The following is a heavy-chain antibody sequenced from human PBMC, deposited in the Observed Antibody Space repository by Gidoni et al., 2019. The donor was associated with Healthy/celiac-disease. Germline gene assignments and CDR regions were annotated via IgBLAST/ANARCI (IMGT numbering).Heavy chain of an antibody. CDR3: ARDIYGSGSYYNYNWFDP. V-gene: IGHV3-30-3*01. J-gene: IGHJ5*02. CDR1: GFPFSSYA. D-gene: IGHD3-10*01. CDR2: ISYDGSNK. Sequence: QVQLVESGGGVVQPGRSLRLSCAASGFPFSSYAMHWVRQAPGKGLEWVAVISYDGSNKYYADSVKGRFTISRDNSKNTLYLQMNSLRAEDTAVYYCARDIYGSGSYYNYNWFDPWGQGTLVTVSS.